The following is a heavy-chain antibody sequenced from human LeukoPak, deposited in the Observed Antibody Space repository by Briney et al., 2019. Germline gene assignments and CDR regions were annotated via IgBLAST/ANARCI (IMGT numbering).Heavy chain of an antibody. J-gene: IGHJ4*02. CDR3: ARDGSYYDFWSGPLN. D-gene: IGHD3-3*01. V-gene: IGHV4-4*08. CDR2: IYTSGST. Sequence: SETLSLTCTVSGGSISSYYWSWIRQPPGKGLEWIWRIYTSGSTNYNPSLKSRVTISVDTSKNPFSLKLSSVTAADTAVYYCARDGSYYDFWSGPLNWGQGTLDTVSS. CDR1: GGSISSYY.